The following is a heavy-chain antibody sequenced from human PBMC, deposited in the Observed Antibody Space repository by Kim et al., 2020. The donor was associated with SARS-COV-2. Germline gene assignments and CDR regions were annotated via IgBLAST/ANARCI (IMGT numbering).Heavy chain of an antibody. D-gene: IGHD5-12*01. CDR3: ARIVATIYNWFDP. Sequence: GGSLRLSCAASGFTFSDYYMSWIRQAPGKGLEWVSYISSSGSTIYYADSVKGRFTISRDNAKNSLYLQMNSLRAEDTAVYYCARIVATIYNWFDPWGQGTLVTVSS. J-gene: IGHJ5*02. CDR1: GFTFSDYY. CDR2: ISSSGSTI. V-gene: IGHV3-11*01.